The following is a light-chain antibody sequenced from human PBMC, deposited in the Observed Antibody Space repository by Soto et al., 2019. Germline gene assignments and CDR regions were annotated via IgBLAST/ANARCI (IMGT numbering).Light chain of an antibody. V-gene: IGLV2-8*01. CDR3: SSFAGGGNPVL. CDR2: EVT. J-gene: IGLJ2*01. CDR1: SSDVGGYNY. Sequence: QSVLTQPPSASGSLGQSVTLSCTGTSSDVGGYNYVSWHQQHPGKAPKLMIYEVTERPSGVPDRFSGSKSGNTASLTVSGLQAEDEADYYCSSFAGGGNPVLFGGGTKLTVL.